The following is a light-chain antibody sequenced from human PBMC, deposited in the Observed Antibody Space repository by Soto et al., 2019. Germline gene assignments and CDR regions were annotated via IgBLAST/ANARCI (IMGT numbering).Light chain of an antibody. J-gene: IGLJ1*01. V-gene: IGLV2-14*01. CDR2: EVS. CDR1: SSDVGGYNY. CDR3: SSSTSASPLV. Sequence: QSVLTRPASVSGSRGQSITISCTGTSSDVGGYNYVSWYQQHPGRAPKLMIYEVSNRPSGVSDRFSGSKSGNTASLTIYGLQAEEEADYYCSSSTSASPLVFGTGTKLTVL.